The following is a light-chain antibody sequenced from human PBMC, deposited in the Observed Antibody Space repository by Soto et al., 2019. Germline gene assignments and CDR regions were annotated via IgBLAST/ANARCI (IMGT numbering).Light chain of an antibody. CDR1: ASDVGGYTS. Sequence: QLVLTQPASVSGSPGQSITVSCTGTASDVGGYTSVSWYQHHPGQAPKLIIYEVSNRPSGISNRFAGSKSGNPACLTISGLQAEDEADYYCSSYTIRTTYVVGTGTKLTV. J-gene: IGLJ1*01. CDR3: SSYTIRTTYV. CDR2: EVS. V-gene: IGLV2-14*01.